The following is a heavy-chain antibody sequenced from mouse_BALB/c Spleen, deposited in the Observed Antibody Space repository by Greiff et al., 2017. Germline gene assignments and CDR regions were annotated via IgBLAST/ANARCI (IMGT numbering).Heavy chain of an antibody. CDR3: ARDNWDDAMDY. CDR2: ISSGGSYT. CDR1: GFTFSSYG. J-gene: IGHJ4*01. V-gene: IGHV5-6*01. D-gene: IGHD4-1*01. Sequence: VQLKESGGDLVKPGGSLKLSCAASGFTFSSYGMSWVRQTPDKRLEWVATISSGGSYTYYPDSVKGRFTISRDNAKNTLYLQMSSLKSEDTAMYYCARDNWDDAMDYWGQGTSVTVSS.